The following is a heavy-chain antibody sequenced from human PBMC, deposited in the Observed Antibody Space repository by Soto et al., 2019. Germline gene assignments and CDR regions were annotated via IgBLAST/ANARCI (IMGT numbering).Heavy chain of an antibody. CDR1: GFTFSRYA. CDR2: ISGSDGST. J-gene: IGHJ4*02. D-gene: IGHD6-19*01. Sequence: PGGSLRLSCAASGFTFSRYAMSWVRQAPGKGLEWVSGISGSDGSTHYPDSVKGRFTISRDISKNTLYLQMNSLRAEDAAIYYCAKCRGISVAGSVVGLDYWGQGSLVTVSS. CDR3: AKCRGISVAGSVVGLDY. V-gene: IGHV3-23*01.